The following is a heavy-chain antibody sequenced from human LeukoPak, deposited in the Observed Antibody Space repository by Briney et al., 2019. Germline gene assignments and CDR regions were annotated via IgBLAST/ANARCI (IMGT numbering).Heavy chain of an antibody. CDR1: GFTFSSYE. D-gene: IGHD5-24*01. CDR2: ISSTSTVI. J-gene: IGHJ4*02. CDR3: ALGGYKFDY. Sequence: GGSLRLSCAASGFTFSSYEMIWVRQAPGKGLEWVSYISSTSTVIYYGDSVKGRFTISRDNAKNSLYLQMSSLRAEDTAVYYCALGGYKFDYWGQGTLVTVSS. V-gene: IGHV3-48*03.